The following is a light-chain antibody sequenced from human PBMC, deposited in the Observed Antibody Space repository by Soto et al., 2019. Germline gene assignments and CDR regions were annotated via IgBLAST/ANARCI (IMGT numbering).Light chain of an antibody. CDR1: QSISSN. V-gene: IGKV3-15*01. CDR3: HQYNNWPPARFI. Sequence: EIVMTQSPATLSVSPGERATLSCRASQSISSNLAWYQQKPGQAPRLLIYDASTRATGIPGRFSGSGSGTEFTLTISSLQSEDFAVYYCHQYNNWPPARFIFGPGTKVDIK. J-gene: IGKJ3*01. CDR2: DAS.